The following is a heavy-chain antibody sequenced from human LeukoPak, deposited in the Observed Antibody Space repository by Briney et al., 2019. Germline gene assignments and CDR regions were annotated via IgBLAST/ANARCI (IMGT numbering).Heavy chain of an antibody. J-gene: IGHJ3*02. Sequence: ASVKVSCRASGYTFTSYGISWVRQAPGQGLEWMGWISAYNGNTNYAQKLQGRVTMTTDTSTSTAYMELRSLRSDDTAVYYCARDQYCGGDCLPEVAFDIWGQGTMVTVSS. CDR3: ARDQYCGGDCLPEVAFDI. CDR2: ISAYNGNT. D-gene: IGHD2-21*02. CDR1: GYTFTSYG. V-gene: IGHV1-18*01.